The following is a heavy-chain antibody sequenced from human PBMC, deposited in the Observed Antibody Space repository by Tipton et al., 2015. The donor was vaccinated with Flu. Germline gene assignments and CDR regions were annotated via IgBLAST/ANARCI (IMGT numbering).Heavy chain of an antibody. CDR3: ARETAYTYAPLGDAFDV. V-gene: IGHV4-4*07. CDR2: IYYTGRT. Sequence: TLSLTCAVYGESFSGYSWNWIRQPAGKGLEWIGRIYYTGRTNYNPSLNSRVTISLDTSRNQFSLKLSSVTAADTAMYYCARETAYTYAPLGDAFDVWGQGTMVTVSS. J-gene: IGHJ3*01. CDR1: GESFSGYS. D-gene: IGHD5-18*01.